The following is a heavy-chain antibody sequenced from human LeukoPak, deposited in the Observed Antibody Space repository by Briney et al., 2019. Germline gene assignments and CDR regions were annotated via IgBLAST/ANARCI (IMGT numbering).Heavy chain of an antibody. J-gene: IGHJ6*03. CDR3: ARDGPVSGSSPYYYYYYMDV. D-gene: IGHD1-26*01. CDR2: TYYSGST. V-gene: IGHV4-59*01. CDR1: GVSISSYY. Sequence: SETLSLTCTVSGVSISSYYWSWIRQPPGKGLGWIGYTYYSGSTNYNPSLKSRVTISVDTSKNQFSLKLSSVTAADTAVYYCARDGPVSGSSPYYYYYYMDVWGKGTTVTVSS.